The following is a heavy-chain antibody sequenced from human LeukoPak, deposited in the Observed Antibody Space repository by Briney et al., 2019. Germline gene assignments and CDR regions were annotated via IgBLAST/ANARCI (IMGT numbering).Heavy chain of an antibody. V-gene: IGHV3-33*06. J-gene: IGHJ4*02. CDR1: GFTFSSYG. Sequence: PGGSLRLSCAASGFTFSSYGMHWVRQAPGKGLQWVAVIWFDGSNKYYADSVKGRFTISRDNSKNTLYLQMNSLRADDTAIYYCAKDESGWVFDYWGQGTLVTVSS. D-gene: IGHD6-19*01. CDR2: IWFDGSNK. CDR3: AKDESGWVFDY.